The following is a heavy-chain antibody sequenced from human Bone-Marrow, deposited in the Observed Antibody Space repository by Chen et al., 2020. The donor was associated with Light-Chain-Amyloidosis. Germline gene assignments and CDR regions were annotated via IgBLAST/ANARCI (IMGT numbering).Heavy chain of an antibody. V-gene: IGHV5-51*01. Sequence: EVQLEQSGPEVKKPGESLKISCKGSGYTFPNYWIGGVRQMPGKGLEWMGVIYPDDSDARYSPSFEGQVTISAEKSITTAYLQWRSLKASDTAMYYCARRRDGYNFDYWGQGTLVTVSS. CDR3: ARRRDGYNFDY. J-gene: IGHJ4*02. CDR1: GYTFPNYW. CDR2: IYPDDSDA. D-gene: IGHD5-12*01.